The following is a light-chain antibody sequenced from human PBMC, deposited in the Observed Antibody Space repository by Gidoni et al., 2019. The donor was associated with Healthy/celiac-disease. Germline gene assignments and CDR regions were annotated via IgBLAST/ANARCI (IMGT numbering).Light chain of an antibody. V-gene: IGKV3-15*01. Sequence: EIVMTQSPATLSVSPGERATLSCRASQSVSSNLAWYQQKPGQAPRLRIYGASTRATGIPARFSGSGSGTEFTLTISSLQSEDFAVYYCQQYNNWGGTFGQGTKVEIK. CDR2: GAS. J-gene: IGKJ1*01. CDR3: QQYNNWGGT. CDR1: QSVSSN.